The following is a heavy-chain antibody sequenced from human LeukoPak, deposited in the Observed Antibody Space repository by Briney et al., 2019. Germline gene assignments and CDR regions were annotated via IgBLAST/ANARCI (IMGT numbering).Heavy chain of an antibody. Sequence: GGSLRLSCAASGFTFSSYGMSWVRQAPGKGLEWVSYISSTNGYIYYADSVRGRFTISRDNAKNSLSLQMNSLRAEDTAVYYCARGRSTWHLDYWGQGTLVTVSS. J-gene: IGHJ4*02. V-gene: IGHV3-21*01. CDR3: ARGRSTWHLDY. CDR1: GFTFSSYG. D-gene: IGHD1-26*01. CDR2: ISSTNGYI.